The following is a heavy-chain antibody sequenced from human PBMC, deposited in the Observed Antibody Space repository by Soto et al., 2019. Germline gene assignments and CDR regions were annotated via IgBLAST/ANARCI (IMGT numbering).Heavy chain of an antibody. CDR3: ARSSSWYPPTVAFDI. CDR2: IYYSGST. Sequence: SETLSLTCTVSGGSISSGGYYWSWIRQHPGKGLEWIGYIYYSGSTHYNPSLKSRVTISVDTSKNQFSLKLSSVTAADTAVYYCARSSSWYPPTVAFDIWGQGTMVTVSS. J-gene: IGHJ3*02. CDR1: GGSISSGGYY. V-gene: IGHV4-31*03. D-gene: IGHD6-13*01.